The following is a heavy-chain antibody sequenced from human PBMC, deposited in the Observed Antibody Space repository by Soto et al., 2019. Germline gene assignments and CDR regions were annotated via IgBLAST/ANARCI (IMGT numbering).Heavy chain of an antibody. D-gene: IGHD6-13*01. CDR2: ISGSGGST. Sequence: EMQLLESGGGLVQPGGSLRLSCAASGFTFSSFAMSWVRQAPGKGLDWVSAISGSGGSTYSADSVKGRFTISRDNSKNTLYLQMSSLRAEXXXXXXCARGFSAGKGSPXDFWGQ. J-gene: IGHJ4*02. V-gene: IGHV3-23*01. CDR1: GFTFSSFA. CDR3: ARGFSAGKGSPXDF.